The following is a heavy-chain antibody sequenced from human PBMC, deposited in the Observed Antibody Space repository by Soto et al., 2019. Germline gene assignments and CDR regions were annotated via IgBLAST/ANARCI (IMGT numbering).Heavy chain of an antibody. CDR3: ARAMIGARCYFDY. D-gene: IGHD3-22*01. J-gene: IGHJ4*02. CDR2: IYYSGST. V-gene: IGHV4-31*03. Sequence: SETLSLTCTVSGGSISSGGYYWSWIRQHPGKGLEWIGYIYYSGSTYYNPSLKSRVTISVDTSKNQFSLKLSSVTAADTAVYYCARAMIGARCYFDYWGQGTLVTVSS. CDR1: GGSISSGGYY.